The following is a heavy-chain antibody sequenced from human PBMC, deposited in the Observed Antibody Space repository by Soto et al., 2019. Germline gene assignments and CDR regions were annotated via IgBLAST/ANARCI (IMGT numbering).Heavy chain of an antibody. Sequence: QPQLVQSGVELKKPGASVRVSCKASGYPFTKFGINWVRQAPGQGLEWMGWISDHSGGTKYGPKFRDRLTIGTDTSSKTAYMELRSLKSDDTAVYYCAKDGGHGARTHICGMDVWGQGTTVTVSS. V-gene: IGHV1-18*01. CDR1: GYPFTKFG. D-gene: IGHD1-1*01. CDR3: AKDGGHGARTHICGMDV. CDR2: ISDHSGGT. J-gene: IGHJ6*02.